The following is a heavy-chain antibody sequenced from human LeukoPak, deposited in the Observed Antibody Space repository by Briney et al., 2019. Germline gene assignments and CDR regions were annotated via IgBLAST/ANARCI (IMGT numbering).Heavy chain of an antibody. J-gene: IGHJ5*02. D-gene: IGHD2-2*01. V-gene: IGHV4-34*01. CDR1: GGSFSGYY. CDR3: ARTPAAIRWFDP. CDR2: LNHSGST. Sequence: PSETLSLTCAVYGGSFSGYYWSWIRQPPGKGLEWIGELNHSGSTNYNPSRKSRVTISVGTSNNQFSLKLSSVTAADTAVHYCARTPAAIRWFDPWGQGTLVTVSS.